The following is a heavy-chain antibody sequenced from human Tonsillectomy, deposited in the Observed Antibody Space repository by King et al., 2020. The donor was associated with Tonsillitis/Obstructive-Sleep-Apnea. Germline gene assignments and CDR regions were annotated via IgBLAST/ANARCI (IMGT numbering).Heavy chain of an antibody. J-gene: IGHJ4*02. D-gene: IGHD7-27*01. CDR1: GVTVSSYY. V-gene: IGHV3-53*01. CDR2: LYSGGNS. CDR3: ARDLWGGYYFDY. Sequence: EVQLVQSGGGLIQPGGSLRLSCAASGVTVSSYYMSWVRLAPGKGLEWVSVLYSGGNSYCADSVKGRFTISRDNSKNTLYLQMNSLRAEDTAVYYCARDLWGGYYFDYWGQGTLVTVSS.